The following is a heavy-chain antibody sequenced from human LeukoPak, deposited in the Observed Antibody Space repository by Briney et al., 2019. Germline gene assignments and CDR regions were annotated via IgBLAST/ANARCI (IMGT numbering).Heavy chain of an antibody. Sequence: GGSLRLSCAASGFNFGSFAMNWVRQVPGKGLEWVALIRDSNRNTYYTDSVKGRFTISRDNSKNTLYLQMNSLRAEDTAVYYCARDFSSAMVTLPFDYWGQGTLVTVSS. J-gene: IGHJ4*02. V-gene: IGHV3-23*01. CDR1: GFNFGSFA. CDR2: IRDSNRNT. CDR3: ARDFSSAMVTLPFDY. D-gene: IGHD5-18*01.